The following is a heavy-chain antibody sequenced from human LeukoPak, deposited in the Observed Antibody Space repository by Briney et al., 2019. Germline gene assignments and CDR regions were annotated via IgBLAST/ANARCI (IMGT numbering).Heavy chain of an antibody. CDR1: GFTFSSYG. D-gene: IGHD7-27*01. V-gene: IGHV3-33*06. Sequence: PGRSLRLSCAASGFTFSSYGMHRGRQAPGKGLEWVAVIWYDGSNKYYADSVKGRVTISRDNSKNTLYLQMNCLRAEDTAVYYCAKGSNWGSWFFDYWGQGTLVTVSS. CDR2: IWYDGSNK. J-gene: IGHJ4*02. CDR3: AKGSNWGSWFFDY.